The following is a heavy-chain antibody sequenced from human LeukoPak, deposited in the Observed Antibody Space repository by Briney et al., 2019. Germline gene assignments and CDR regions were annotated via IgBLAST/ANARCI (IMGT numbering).Heavy chain of an antibody. V-gene: IGHV4-31*03. D-gene: IGHD3-10*01. Sequence: SQTLSLTCTVSGGSISSGGYFWSWTRQHPGKGLEWIGSIYDSGTTYYNPSLKSRVTISADTSKNQFSLNLRSVTAADTAVYYCARDGSGRSLEYWGQGTLVTVSS. CDR1: GGSISSGGYF. J-gene: IGHJ4*02. CDR2: IYDSGTT. CDR3: ARDGSGRSLEY.